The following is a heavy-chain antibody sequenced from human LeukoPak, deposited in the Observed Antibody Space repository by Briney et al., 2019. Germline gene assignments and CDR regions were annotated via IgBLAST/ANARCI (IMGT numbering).Heavy chain of an antibody. V-gene: IGHV1-18*01. Sequence: ASVKVSCKTSGYSFTSYSISWVRQAPGQGPEWMGWISAYNGNTNYAQKLQGRVTMTTDTSTNTAYMELRSLRSDDTAVYYCARSPTVTLLYYFDYWGQGTLVTVSS. CDR3: ARSPTVTLLYYFDY. CDR1: GYSFTSYS. D-gene: IGHD4-17*01. CDR2: ISAYNGNT. J-gene: IGHJ4*02.